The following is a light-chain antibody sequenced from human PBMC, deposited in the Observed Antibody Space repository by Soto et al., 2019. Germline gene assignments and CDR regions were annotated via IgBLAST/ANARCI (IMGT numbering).Light chain of an antibody. CDR1: XXIGIH. Sequence: QSPATLSLSPXXXXTLSXXXXXXIGIHLAWYQVRPGQSPRLLIYEASNRATGVPPRFRGSGSDTDFTLTISSLEVEDFAVYYCQQRNSWPPPTFGGGTKVEI. CDR2: EAS. J-gene: IGKJ4*01. CDR3: QQRNSWPPPT. V-gene: IGKV3-11*01.